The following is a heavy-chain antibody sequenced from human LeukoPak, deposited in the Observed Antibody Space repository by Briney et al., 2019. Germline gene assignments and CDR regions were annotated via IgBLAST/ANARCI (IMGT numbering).Heavy chain of an antibody. D-gene: IGHD3-22*01. Sequence: SETLSLTCTVSGGSISSYYWSWIRQPPGKGLEWIGYIYYSGSTNYNPSLKSRVTISVDTSKSQFSLKLSSVTAADTAVYYCARESFGGYSFDPWGQGTLVTVSS. CDR2: IYYSGST. V-gene: IGHV4-59*12. CDR1: GGSISSYY. J-gene: IGHJ5*02. CDR3: ARESFGGYSFDP.